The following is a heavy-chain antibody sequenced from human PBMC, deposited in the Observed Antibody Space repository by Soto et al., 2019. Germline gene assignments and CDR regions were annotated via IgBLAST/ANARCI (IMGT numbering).Heavy chain of an antibody. J-gene: IGHJ5*02. CDR2: IIPIFGTA. V-gene: IGHV1-69*13. CDR1: GGTFSSYA. Sequence: GASVKVSCKASGGTFSSYAISWVRQAPGQGLEWMGGIIPIFGTANYAQKFQGRVTITADEFTSTAYMELSSLRSEDTAVYYCARVLIFVDPYWFDPWGQGTLVTVSS. D-gene: IGHD2-21*01. CDR3: ARVLIFVDPYWFDP.